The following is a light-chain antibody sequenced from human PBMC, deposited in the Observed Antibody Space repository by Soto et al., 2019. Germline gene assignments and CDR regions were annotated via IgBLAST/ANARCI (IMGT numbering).Light chain of an antibody. CDR1: QSVSSN. J-gene: IGKJ3*01. CDR3: QQYKNWPCT. V-gene: IGKV3-15*01. CDR2: GAS. Sequence: EIVMTQSPATLSVSPGERATLSCRASQSVSSNLAWYQQKPGQAPRLLIYGASTRATGIPARFSGSGSGTEFTLTICSLQSEDFAVYYCQQYKNWPCTFGPGTKVDIK.